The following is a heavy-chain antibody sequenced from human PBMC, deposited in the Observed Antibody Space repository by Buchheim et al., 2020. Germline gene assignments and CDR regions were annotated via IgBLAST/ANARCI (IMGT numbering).Heavy chain of an antibody. CDR2: INPNSGGT. D-gene: IGHD2-2*01. V-gene: IGHV1-2*06. J-gene: IGHJ6*02. CDR1: GYTFTGYY. CDR3: ARARGYCSSTSCYGGYYYYYGMDV. Sequence: QVQLVQSGAEVKKPGASVKVSCKASGYTFTGYYMHWVRQAPGQGLEWMGRINPNSGGTNHAQKFQGRVTMTRDTSISTAYMELSRLRSDDTAVYYCARARGYCSSTSCYGGYYYYYGMDVWGQGTT.